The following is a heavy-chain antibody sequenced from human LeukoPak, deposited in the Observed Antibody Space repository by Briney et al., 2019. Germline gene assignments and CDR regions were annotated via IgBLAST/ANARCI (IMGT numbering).Heavy chain of an antibody. V-gene: IGHV1-69*13. J-gene: IGHJ4*02. CDR1: GGTFSSYA. Sequence: SVKVSCKASGGTFSSYAISWVRQTPGHGLEWMGGIIPIFGTANYAQKFQGRGTITADESTSTAYMELSSLRSEDTAVYYCARTRRYSSSWLPPPVAGTRYFDYWGQGTLVTVSS. CDR2: IIPIFGTA. CDR3: ARTRRYSSSWLPPPVAGTRYFDY. D-gene: IGHD6-13*01.